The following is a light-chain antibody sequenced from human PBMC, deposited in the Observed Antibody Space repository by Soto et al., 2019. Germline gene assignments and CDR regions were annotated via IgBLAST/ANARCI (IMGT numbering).Light chain of an antibody. J-gene: IGKJ5*01. Sequence: PGEKATVSCRTNQSVIGDLAWYHHNPGQAPRLLIYDASARALDTPARFAGSGSGTEFTLAISSLQSEDFAVYFCQQYNTWPTTFGQGTRLE. V-gene: IGKV3-15*01. CDR1: QSVIGD. CDR3: QQYNTWPTT. CDR2: DAS.